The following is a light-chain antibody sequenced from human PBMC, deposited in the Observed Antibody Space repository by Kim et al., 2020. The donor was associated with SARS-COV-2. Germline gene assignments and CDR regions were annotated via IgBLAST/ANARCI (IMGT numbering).Light chain of an antibody. V-gene: IGKV3-11*01. J-gene: IGKJ2*02. CDR1: QSVSSY. Sequence: EIVLTQSPATLSLSPGERATLSCRASQSVSSYLAWYQQKPGQAPRLLIYDASNRATGIPARFSGSGSGTDFTLTISSLEPEDFAVYYCQQRSNWPPGGTFGQGTKLEI. CDR3: QQRSNWPPGGT. CDR2: DAS.